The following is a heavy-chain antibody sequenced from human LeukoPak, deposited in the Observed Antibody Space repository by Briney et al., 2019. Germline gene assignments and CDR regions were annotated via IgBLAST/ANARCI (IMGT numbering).Heavy chain of an antibody. Sequence: PGGSLRLSCAASGFTFSTYWMHWVRHAPGKGLVWVSRINSEGSSTTYADSVKGRFTISRDNAKNTLYLQMNSLRAEDTALYYCARHYSYGMDVWGQGTTVTVSS. V-gene: IGHV3-74*01. CDR1: GFTFSTYW. CDR2: INSEGSST. J-gene: IGHJ6*02. CDR3: ARHYSYGMDV.